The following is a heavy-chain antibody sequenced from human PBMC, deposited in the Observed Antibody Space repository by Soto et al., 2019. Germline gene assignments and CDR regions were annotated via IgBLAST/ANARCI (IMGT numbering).Heavy chain of an antibody. CDR3: ARGDRYSGSFSDYFDP. Sequence: SETLSLTCIVSGASISTGGYSWSWIRQPPGKGPEWIGYIYESGRTYYKPSLKSRASISMDKSRNQFSVRLTSVAAADTAVYFCARGDRYSGSFSDYFDPWGQGTLVTVSS. CDR1: GASISTGGYS. CDR2: IYESGRT. J-gene: IGHJ5*02. D-gene: IGHD1-26*01. V-gene: IGHV4-30-2*01.